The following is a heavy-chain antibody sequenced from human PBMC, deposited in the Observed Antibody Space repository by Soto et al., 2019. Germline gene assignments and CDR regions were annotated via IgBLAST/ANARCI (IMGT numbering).Heavy chain of an antibody. CDR2: MYYTGST. Sequence: SETLSLTCTVSCGSISGSTDFWGWIRQPPGKGLEWIGTMYYTGSTYYNPSLKSRVTMSVDTSKNQFSLKLTSVTAADTAVYYCARRSRGVVNNWFDPWGQGALVTVSS. D-gene: IGHD3-3*01. J-gene: IGHJ5*02. CDR3: ARRSRGVVNNWFDP. V-gene: IGHV4-39*01. CDR1: CGSISGSTDF.